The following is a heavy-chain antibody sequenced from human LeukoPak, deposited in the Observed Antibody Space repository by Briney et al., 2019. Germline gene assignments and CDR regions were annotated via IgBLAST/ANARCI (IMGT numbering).Heavy chain of an antibody. V-gene: IGHV4-34*01. CDR2: INYSGST. CDR1: GESFSSDY. J-gene: IGHJ4*02. CDR3: TRHFRGYPYYFDY. Sequence: PSETLSLTCAVYGESFSSDYWSWVRQPPGKGLEWIAEINYSGSTNYSPSLKSRVTISIDTSKNQFSLKLNSVTAADTAVYYCTRHFRGYPYYFDYWGQGTLVTVSS. D-gene: IGHD5-18*01.